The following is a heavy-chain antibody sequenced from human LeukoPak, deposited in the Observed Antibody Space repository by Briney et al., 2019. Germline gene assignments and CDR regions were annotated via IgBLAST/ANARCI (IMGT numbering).Heavy chain of an antibody. Sequence: QPGGSLRLSCAASGFTFSSYSMNWVRQAPGKGLEWVSYISSSSSTIYYADSVKGRFTISRDNAKNSLYLQMNSLRAEDTAVYYCAKDPNYYDSSHVDYWGQGTLVTVSS. CDR1: GFTFSSYS. D-gene: IGHD3-22*01. CDR3: AKDPNYYDSSHVDY. CDR2: ISSSSSTI. V-gene: IGHV3-48*01. J-gene: IGHJ4*02.